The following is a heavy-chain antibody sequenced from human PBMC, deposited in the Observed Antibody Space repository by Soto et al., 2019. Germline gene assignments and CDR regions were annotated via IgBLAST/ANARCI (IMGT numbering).Heavy chain of an antibody. V-gene: IGHV1-8*01. CDR1: GYTFTSYD. CDR3: ARVVSAHYYYYYMDV. J-gene: IGHJ6*03. Sequence: QVQLVQSGAEVKKPGASVKVSCKASGYTFTSYDINWVRQATGQGLEWMGWMNPNSGNTGYAQKFQGRVTMTRNTSISTAYLELSRLRSEDTAVYYCARVVSAHYYYYYMDVWGKGTTVTVSS. D-gene: IGHD6-6*01. CDR2: MNPNSGNT.